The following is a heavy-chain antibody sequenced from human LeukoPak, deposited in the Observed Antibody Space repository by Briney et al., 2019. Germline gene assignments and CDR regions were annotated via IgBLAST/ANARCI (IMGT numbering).Heavy chain of an antibody. V-gene: IGHV3-48*01. D-gene: IGHD2-2*01. CDR3: ARGFCSSTTWVVTGTCWFDP. J-gene: IGHJ5*02. CDR2: ISRSSRTI. Sequence: PGGSLRLSCAASGFTFSDYSMNWVRQAPGKGLEWVSYISRSSRTIYYADSVKGRFAISRDNAKNSLYLQMNSLRAEDTAVYFCARGFCSSTTWVVTGTCWFDPWGQGTLVTVSS. CDR1: GFTFSDYS.